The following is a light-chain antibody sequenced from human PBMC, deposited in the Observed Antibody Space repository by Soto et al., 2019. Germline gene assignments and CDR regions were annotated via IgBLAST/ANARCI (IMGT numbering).Light chain of an antibody. CDR2: DVS. J-gene: IGLJ1*01. CDR1: SSDVGGYNY. CDR3: CSYTSSSIYV. Sequence: QPVLTQPASVSGSPGQSITISCTGTSSDVGGYNYVSWYQQHPGKAPKLMIYDVSNRPSGVSNRFSGSKSGNTASLTISGLQAEDEADYYCCSYTSSSIYVFGTGTKLTVL. V-gene: IGLV2-14*03.